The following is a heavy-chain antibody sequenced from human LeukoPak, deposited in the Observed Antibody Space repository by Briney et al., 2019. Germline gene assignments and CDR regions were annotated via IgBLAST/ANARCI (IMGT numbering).Heavy chain of an antibody. Sequence: PSETLSLTCTVSGGSISSSSYYWGWIRQPPGKGLEWIGSIYYSGSTYYNPSLKSRVTISVDTSKNQFSLKLSSVTAADTAVYYCARRHTGGYYGMDVWGQGTTVTVSS. CDR1: GGSISSSSYY. D-gene: IGHD7-27*01. CDR3: ARRHTGGYYGMDV. V-gene: IGHV4-39*07. CDR2: IYYSGST. J-gene: IGHJ6*02.